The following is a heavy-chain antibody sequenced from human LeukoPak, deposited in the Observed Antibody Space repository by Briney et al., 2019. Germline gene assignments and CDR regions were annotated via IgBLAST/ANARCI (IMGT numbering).Heavy chain of an antibody. J-gene: IGHJ6*03. CDR2: IIPIFGTA. Sequence: SVKVSCKASGGTFSSYAISWVRQAPGQGLEWMGGIIPIFGTANYAQKFQGRVTITTDESTSTAYMELSSLRSEDTAVYYCAREQLGIGYYYYMDVWGKGTTVTVSS. CDR1: GGTFSSYA. CDR3: AREQLGIGYYYYMDV. V-gene: IGHV1-69*05. D-gene: IGHD7-27*01.